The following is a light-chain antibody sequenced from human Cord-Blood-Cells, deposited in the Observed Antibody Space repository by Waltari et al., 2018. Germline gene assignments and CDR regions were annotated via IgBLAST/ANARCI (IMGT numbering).Light chain of an antibody. CDR1: SSDVGGYNY. J-gene: IGLJ2*01. V-gene: IGLV2-14*01. CDR2: EVS. CDR3: SSYTSSSTLV. Sequence: QSALTQPASVSGSPGQSITISCTGTSSDVGGYNYVSWYQKHPGKGPKLRIYEVSNRPSGVSKRFSGSKAGNTASRTISGLQAEDEADYYCSSYTSSSTLVFGGGTKLTVL.